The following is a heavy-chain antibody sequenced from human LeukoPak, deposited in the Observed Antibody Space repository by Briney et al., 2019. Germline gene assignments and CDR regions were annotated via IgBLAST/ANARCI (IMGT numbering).Heavy chain of an antibody. CDR3: ARDRGDYDHYFDY. D-gene: IGHD4-17*01. V-gene: IGHV4-38-2*02. CDR1: GYSISSGYY. CDR2: IYHSGST. Sequence: SETLSLTCTVSGYSISSGYYWGWIRQPPGKGLEWIGSIYHSGSTYYNPSLKSRVTISVDTSKNQFSLKLSSVTAADTAVYYCARDRGDYDHYFDYWGQGTLVTVSS. J-gene: IGHJ4*02.